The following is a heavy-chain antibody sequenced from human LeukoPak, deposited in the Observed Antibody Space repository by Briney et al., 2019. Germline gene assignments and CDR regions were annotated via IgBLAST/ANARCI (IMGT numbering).Heavy chain of an antibody. V-gene: IGHV3-23*01. CDR3: AKERTSSGYFDY. CDR1: GFTFSTYA. CDR2: ISASGGST. D-gene: IGHD6-19*01. Sequence: GGSPRLSCAASGFTFSTYAMSWVRQAPGKGLEWVSAISASGGSTYYADSMKGRFTISGDNSKNTLYLQMNSLRAEDTAVYYCAKERTSSGYFDYWSQGTLVTVSS. J-gene: IGHJ4*02.